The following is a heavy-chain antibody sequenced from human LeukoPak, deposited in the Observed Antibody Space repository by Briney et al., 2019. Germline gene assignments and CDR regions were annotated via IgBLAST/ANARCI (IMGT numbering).Heavy chain of an antibody. CDR2: ISSSSSAI. Sequence: AGGSLRLSCAASGFTFSSYTMNWVRQAPGKGLEWVSSISSSSSAIYYAASVKGRFTISRDNAKNSLYLQMNSLRDEDTAVYYCVKDGYSSSWYNSWLQHYGMDVWGQGTTVTVSS. V-gene: IGHV3-48*02. D-gene: IGHD6-13*01. J-gene: IGHJ6*02. CDR3: VKDGYSSSWYNSWLQHYGMDV. CDR1: GFTFSSYT.